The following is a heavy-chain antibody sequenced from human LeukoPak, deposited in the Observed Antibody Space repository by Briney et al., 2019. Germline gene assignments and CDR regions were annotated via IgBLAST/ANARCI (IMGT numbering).Heavy chain of an antibody. CDR2: IYYSGST. CDR3: ARVSGGSGSYRYYFDY. D-gene: IGHD3-10*01. Sequence: SQTLSLTCTVSGGSISSGDYYWSWIRQPPGKGLEWIGYIYYSGSTYYNPSLKSRVTISVDTSKNQFSLKLSSVNAADTAVYYCARVSGGSGSYRYYFDYWGQGTLVTISS. V-gene: IGHV4-30-4*08. J-gene: IGHJ4*02. CDR1: GGSISSGDYY.